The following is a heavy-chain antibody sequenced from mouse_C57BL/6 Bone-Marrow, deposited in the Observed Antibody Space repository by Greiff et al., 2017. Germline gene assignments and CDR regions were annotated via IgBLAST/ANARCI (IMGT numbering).Heavy chain of an antibody. CDR3: ARGGYGSYWYFDV. V-gene: IGHV1-64*01. J-gene: IGHJ1*03. Sequence: QVQLQQPGAELVKPGASVKLSCKASGYTFTSYWMHWVKQRPGQGLEWIGMIHPNSGSTNYNEKFKSKATLTVDKSSSTAYMQLSSLTSEDSAVYDGARGGYGSYWYFDVWGTGTTVTVSS. CDR1: GYTFTSYW. D-gene: IGHD1-1*01. CDR2: IHPNSGST.